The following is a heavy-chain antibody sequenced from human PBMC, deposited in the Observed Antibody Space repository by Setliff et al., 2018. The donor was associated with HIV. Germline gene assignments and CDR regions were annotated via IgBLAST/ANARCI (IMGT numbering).Heavy chain of an antibody. Sequence: SETLSLTGAGSADSIGKNHWWNWVRQPPGKGLEWIGEISQSGKTNYHPSLKSRITISMEASKTHFSLTLNSVTAADTAVYYCARAVAASATSVVDYWGQGIQVTVSS. J-gene: IGHJ4*02. CDR1: ADSIGKNHW. D-gene: IGHD6-13*01. CDR2: ISQSGKT. CDR3: ARAVAASATSVVDY. V-gene: IGHV4-4*02.